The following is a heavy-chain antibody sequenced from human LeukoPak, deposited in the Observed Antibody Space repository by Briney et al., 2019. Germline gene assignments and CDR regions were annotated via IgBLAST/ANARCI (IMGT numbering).Heavy chain of an antibody. V-gene: IGHV3-21*01. CDR2: ISSSSSYL. Sequence: GGFLRLSCAASGFTFSSYSMNWVRQAPGKGLEWVSSISSSSSYLYYADSVKGRFTISRDNAKNSLYLQMNSLRAEDTAVYYCARVDSHGWFGELLNWGDAFDIWGQGTMVTVSS. CDR1: GFTFSSYS. D-gene: IGHD3-10*01. J-gene: IGHJ3*02. CDR3: ARVDSHGWFGELLNWGDAFDI.